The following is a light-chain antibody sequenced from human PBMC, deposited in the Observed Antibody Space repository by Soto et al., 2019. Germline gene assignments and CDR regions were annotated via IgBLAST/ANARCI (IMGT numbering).Light chain of an antibody. CDR3: QQLNGFPPWT. CDR1: QGIRNH. Sequence: DIQLTQSPSFLSASVGDEVTITCRASQGIRNHLAWYQQKPGKAPELLIYTASTLQSGVPSRFSGGGSGTEFTLTISSLQPEDFATYYCQQLNGFPPWTFGQGTKVEIK. J-gene: IGKJ1*01. CDR2: TAS. V-gene: IGKV1-9*01.